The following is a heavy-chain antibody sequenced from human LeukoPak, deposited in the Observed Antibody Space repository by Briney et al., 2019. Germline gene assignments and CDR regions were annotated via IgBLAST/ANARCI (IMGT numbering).Heavy chain of an antibody. Sequence: ASVKVSCKVSGYTLTELSMHWVRQAPGKGLEWMGGFDPEDGETIYAQKFQGRVTMTEDTSTDTAYMELSSLRSEDTAVYYCATATVGATPAEYFQRWGQGTLVTVSS. CDR2: FDPEDGET. CDR1: GYTLTELS. D-gene: IGHD1-26*01. J-gene: IGHJ1*01. V-gene: IGHV1-24*01. CDR3: ATATVGATPAEYFQR.